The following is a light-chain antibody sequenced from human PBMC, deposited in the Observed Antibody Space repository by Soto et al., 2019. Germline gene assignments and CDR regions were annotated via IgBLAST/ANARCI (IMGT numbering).Light chain of an antibody. CDR3: QQSYSSPFT. Sequence: DTQMTQSPSSLSASVGDRVTITCRASQSIAKYLNWYQQKLGKAPKLLIYAASSLQSGVPSRFSGSGSGTDFTLTISSLQPEDFGTDYCQQSYSSPFTFGPGTKVDIK. CDR2: AAS. J-gene: IGKJ3*01. CDR1: QSIAKY. V-gene: IGKV1-39*01.